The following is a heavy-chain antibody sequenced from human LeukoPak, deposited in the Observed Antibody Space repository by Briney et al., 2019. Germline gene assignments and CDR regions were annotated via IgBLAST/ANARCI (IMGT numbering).Heavy chain of an antibody. D-gene: IGHD6-13*01. J-gene: IGHJ5*02. CDR3: ARDGLIAAAGTNWFDP. CDR2: INPNSGGT. CDR1: GYTFTRYY. V-gene: IGHV1-2*02. Sequence: ASVKVSCKASGYTFTRYYMHWVPQAPGQRLELMGWINPNSGGTNYAQKFQGRVTMTRDTSISTAYMELSRLRSDDTAVYYCARDGLIAAAGTNWFDPWGQGTLVTVSS.